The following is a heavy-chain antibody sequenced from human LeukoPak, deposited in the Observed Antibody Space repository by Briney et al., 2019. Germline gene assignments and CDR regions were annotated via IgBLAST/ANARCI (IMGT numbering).Heavy chain of an antibody. CDR1: GYDFTSVG. Sequence: ASVKVSCKASGYDFTSVGITWVRRAPGHGLEWMGWISPYNGNTRCAQKFQGRVAMTTDTSTTTAYMELRGLRFNDTAVYYCARAGSGSGWYFDYWGQGTLVTVSS. V-gene: IGHV1-18*01. CDR2: ISPYNGNT. D-gene: IGHD6-19*01. CDR3: ARAGSGSGWYFDY. J-gene: IGHJ4*02.